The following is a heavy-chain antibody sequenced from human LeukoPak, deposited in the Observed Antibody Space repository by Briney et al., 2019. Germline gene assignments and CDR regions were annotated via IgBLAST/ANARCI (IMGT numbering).Heavy chain of an antibody. V-gene: IGHV4-4*02. CDR2: IYHSGRT. CDR1: GGSISSSNW. Sequence: SETLSLTCAVSGGSISSSNWWSWVRQPPGKGLEWIGEIYHSGRTNYNPSLKSRVTISVDKSKNQFSLKLSAVTAADTAVYYCARYWYGDRLALDLWGQGTMVTVSS. CDR3: ARYWYGDRLALDL. J-gene: IGHJ3*01. D-gene: IGHD3-10*01.